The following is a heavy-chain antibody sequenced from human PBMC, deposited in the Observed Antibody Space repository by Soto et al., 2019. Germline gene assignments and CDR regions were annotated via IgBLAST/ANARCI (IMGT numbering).Heavy chain of an antibody. V-gene: IGHV3-30*18. CDR2: ISKDGSTK. J-gene: IGHJ4*02. CDR3: AKETHSSGYGSYFDY. CDR1: GFTFSNYG. D-gene: IGHD3-22*01. Sequence: LRLSCAASGFTFSNYGMHWVRQAPGKGLEWVAVISKDGSTKYDADSVKGRFTISRDNSKNTLYLQMNSLRAEDTAVYYCAKETHSSGYGSYFDYWGPGTLVTVSS.